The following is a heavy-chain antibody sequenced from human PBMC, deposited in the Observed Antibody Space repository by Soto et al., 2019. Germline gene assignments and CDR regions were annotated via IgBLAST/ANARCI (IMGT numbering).Heavy chain of an antibody. CDR2: ITPIFGTA. Sequence: SVKVSCKASGGTFSSYAISWVRQAPGQGLEWMGGITPIFGTANYAQKFQGRVTITADESTSTAYMELSSLRSEDTAVYYCARVKPTATYYYDSSGYSASYYYYGMDVWGQ. V-gene: IGHV1-69*13. CDR3: ARVKPTATYYYDSSGYSASYYYYGMDV. J-gene: IGHJ6*02. D-gene: IGHD3-22*01. CDR1: GGTFSSYA.